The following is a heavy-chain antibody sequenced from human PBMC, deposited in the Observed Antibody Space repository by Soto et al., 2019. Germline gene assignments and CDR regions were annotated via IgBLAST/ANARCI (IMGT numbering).Heavy chain of an antibody. D-gene: IGHD6-19*01. CDR1: GFTFSSYA. CDR2: ISGSGGST. J-gene: IGHJ6*02. V-gene: IGHV3-23*01. Sequence: GGSLRLSCAASGFTFSSYAMSWVRQAPGKGLEWVSAISGSGGSTYYADSVKGRFTISRDNSKNTLYLQMNSLRAEDTAVYYCAKGRLSSGSRYGMDVWGQGTTVTVSS. CDR3: AKGRLSSGSRYGMDV.